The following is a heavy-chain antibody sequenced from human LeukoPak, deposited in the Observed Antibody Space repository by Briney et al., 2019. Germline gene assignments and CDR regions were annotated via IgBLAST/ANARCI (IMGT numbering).Heavy chain of an antibody. CDR2: INPNSGGT. CDR1: GYTFTSYG. CDR3: ARDELRYYYYMDV. J-gene: IGHJ6*03. D-gene: IGHD1-7*01. Sequence: GASVKVSCKAPGYTFTSYGIIWVRQAPGQGLEWMGWINPNSGGTNYAQKFQGRVTMTRDTSISTAYMELSRLRSDDTAMYYCARDELRYYYYMDVWGKGTTVTVSS. V-gene: IGHV1-2*02.